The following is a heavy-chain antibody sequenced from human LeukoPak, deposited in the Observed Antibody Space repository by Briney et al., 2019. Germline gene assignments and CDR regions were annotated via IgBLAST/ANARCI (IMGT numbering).Heavy chain of an antibody. J-gene: IGHJ5*02. CDR2: IYFSGST. CDR3: ARDYCSSTSCHAAKNWFDP. V-gene: IGHV4-59*01. CDR1: GGSISSYY. D-gene: IGHD2-2*01. Sequence: PSEAPSLTCTVSGGSISSYYWSWIRQPPGKGLEWIGSIYFSGSTNYNPSLKSRVTISVDTSKKQFSLKLISLTAADTAKYYCARDYCSSTSCHAAKNWFDPWGQGTLVTVSS.